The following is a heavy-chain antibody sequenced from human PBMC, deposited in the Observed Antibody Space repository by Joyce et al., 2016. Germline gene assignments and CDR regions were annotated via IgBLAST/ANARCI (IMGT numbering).Heavy chain of an antibody. CDR1: GASISRHY. V-gene: IGHV4-59*11. Sequence: QLQESGPGLVKPSETLSLTCTVSGASISRHYWNRTRQPPGKGLEWIGYVYDSETTNYNPSLKTRVTISADTSKIQFSLKLSSVTDADTAVYYGARGWSSSSYFNYWGQGNLVTVSS. J-gene: IGHJ1*01. CDR2: VYDSETT. D-gene: IGHD6-13*01. CDR3: ARGWSSSSYFNY.